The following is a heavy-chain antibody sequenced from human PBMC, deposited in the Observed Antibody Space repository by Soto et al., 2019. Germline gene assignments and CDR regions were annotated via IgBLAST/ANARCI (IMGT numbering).Heavy chain of an antibody. Sequence: EVQLVQSGAEVKKPGESLRISCKGSGYSFTSYWISWVRQMPGKGLEWMGRIDPSDSYTNYSPSFQGHVTISADKSITTAYLQWSSLKASDTAMYYCARLAIAARRGYYGMDVWGQGTTVTVSS. J-gene: IGHJ6*02. V-gene: IGHV5-10-1*01. D-gene: IGHD2-21*01. CDR1: GYSFTSYW. CDR3: ARLAIAARRGYYGMDV. CDR2: IDPSDSYT.